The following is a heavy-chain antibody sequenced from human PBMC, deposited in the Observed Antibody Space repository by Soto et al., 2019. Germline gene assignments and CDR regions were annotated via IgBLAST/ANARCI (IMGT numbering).Heavy chain of an antibody. CDR1: GGSISSYY. J-gene: IGHJ6*03. D-gene: IGHD1-7*01. CDR3: ASSPLSYLLYNWNYDYYYYYMDV. CDR2: IYYSGST. Sequence: PSETLSLTCTVSGGSISSYYWSWIRQPPGKGLEWIGYIYYSGSTNYNPSLKSRVTISVDTSKNQFSLKLSSVTAADTAVYYCASSPLSYLLYNWNYDYYYYYMDVWGKGTTVTVSS. V-gene: IGHV4-59*01.